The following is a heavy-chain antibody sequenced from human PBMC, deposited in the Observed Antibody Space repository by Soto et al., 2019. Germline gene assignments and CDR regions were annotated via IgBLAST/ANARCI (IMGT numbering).Heavy chain of an antibody. D-gene: IGHD1-1*01. V-gene: IGHV4-39*01. CDR2: IYYNGNT. Sequence: LSLTCTVSGGSISRSPYYWAWIRQPPGKGLQWIGNIYYNGNTFYNPSLKSRVTISIDTSKSQFSLGLSSVTASDTAVYYCARHGPLTNNWNQLNCWGQGTLVTVSP. J-gene: IGHJ4*02. CDR1: GGSISRSPYY. CDR3: ARHGPLTNNWNQLNC.